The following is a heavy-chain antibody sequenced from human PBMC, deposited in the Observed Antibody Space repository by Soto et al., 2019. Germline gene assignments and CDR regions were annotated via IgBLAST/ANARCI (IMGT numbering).Heavy chain of an antibody. CDR2: ISSSSSTI. CDR1: GFTFSSYS. D-gene: IGHD4-17*01. V-gene: IGHV3-48*02. Sequence: GGSLRLSCAASGFTFSSYSMNWVRQAPGKGLEWVSYISSSSSTIYYADSVKGRFTISRDNAKNSLYLQMNSLRDEDTAVYYCATTVVTLGYYYYGMDVWGQGTTVTVSS. J-gene: IGHJ6*02. CDR3: ATTVVTLGYYYYGMDV.